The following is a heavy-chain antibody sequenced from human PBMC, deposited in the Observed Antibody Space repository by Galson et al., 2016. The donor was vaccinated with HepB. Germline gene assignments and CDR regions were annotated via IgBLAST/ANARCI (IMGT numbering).Heavy chain of an antibody. J-gene: IGHJ4*02. CDR2: IYGESPST. Sequence: SLRLSCEASGVTFSRYAMNWVRQDPGKGLQWVSSIYGESPSTHYADSVKGRFSISSDISKPPLYLHMNSLSDEDTAVYHCANRDCSGGVCYKHFDSWGQGTLVTVSS. CDR1: GVTFSRYA. CDR3: ANRDCSGGVCYKHFDS. V-gene: IGHV3-23*01. D-gene: IGHD2-8*02.